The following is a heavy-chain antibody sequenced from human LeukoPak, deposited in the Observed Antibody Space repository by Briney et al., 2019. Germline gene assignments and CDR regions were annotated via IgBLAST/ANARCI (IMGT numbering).Heavy chain of an antibody. CDR2: INHSGST. CDR3: ARQRSITRGAPFDY. J-gene: IGHJ4*02. CDR1: GGSFSGYY. D-gene: IGHD1-14*01. V-gene: IGHV4-34*01. Sequence: PSETLSLTCAVYGGSFSGYYWSWIRQPPGKGLEWIGEINHSGSTNYNPSLKSRVTISVDTSKNQFSLKLSSVTAADTAVYYCARQRSITRGAPFDYWGQGTLVTVSS.